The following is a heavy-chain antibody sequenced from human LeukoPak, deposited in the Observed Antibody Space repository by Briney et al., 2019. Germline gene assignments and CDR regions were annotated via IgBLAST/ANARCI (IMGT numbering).Heavy chain of an antibody. CDR3: AKDKGREGDY. V-gene: IGHV3-30*18. Sequence: GGSRRLSCAASGFTFSNYGMHWVRQAQGKGLEWVAVISSDGSEEYYADSVKGRFTISRDNSKNTLYLQMNSLRVEDTAVYYCAKDKGREGDYWGQGNLVTVSS. CDR2: ISSDGSEE. J-gene: IGHJ4*02. D-gene: IGHD1-26*01. CDR1: GFTFSNYG.